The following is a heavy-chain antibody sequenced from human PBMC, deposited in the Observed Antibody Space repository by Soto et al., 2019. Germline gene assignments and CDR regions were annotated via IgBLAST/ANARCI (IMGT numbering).Heavy chain of an antibody. J-gene: IGHJ5*02. Sequence: SETLSLTCRVSGGSISSGSYYWGWIRQPPGKGLEWIASIYYSGSSYYNPSLKSRITIFVDTSKNQFSLKLSSVTAADTALYYCARQGYYGSGIYYKFRWSSPWGQVNLVTVSS. CDR1: GGSISSGSYY. D-gene: IGHD3-10*01. CDR3: ARQGYYGSGIYYKFRWSSP. CDR2: IYYSGSS. V-gene: IGHV4-39*01.